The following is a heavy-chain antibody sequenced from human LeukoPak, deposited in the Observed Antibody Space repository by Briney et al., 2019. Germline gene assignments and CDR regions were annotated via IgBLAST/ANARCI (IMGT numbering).Heavy chain of an antibody. CDR1: GFTFSSYA. V-gene: IGHV3-23*01. D-gene: IGHD3-10*01. CDR3: AKGVRMVRGAVDAFDI. CDR2: ISGSGGST. J-gene: IGHJ3*02. Sequence: GGSLTLSCAASGFTFSSYAMSWVRQAPGKGLEWVSTISGSGGSTYYADSVKGRFTLSRDNSKNTLYLQMNSLRAEDTAIYYCAKGVRMVRGAVDAFDIWGQGTTVTVSS.